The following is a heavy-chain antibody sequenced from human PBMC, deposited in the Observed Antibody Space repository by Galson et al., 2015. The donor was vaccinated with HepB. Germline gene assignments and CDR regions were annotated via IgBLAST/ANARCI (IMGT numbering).Heavy chain of an antibody. Sequence: SLRLSCAASGFTFWSFGMHWFRQAPGKGLEWVAFIRNDGSNEYYPGSLKGRFTISRDNFKNSLYLQMNDLRLDDTAVYYCAKDFAGDVWGQGTLVTVSS. CDR2: IRNDGSNE. CDR3: AKDFAGDV. V-gene: IGHV3-30*02. J-gene: IGHJ4*02. CDR1: GFTFWSFG. D-gene: IGHD3-16*01.